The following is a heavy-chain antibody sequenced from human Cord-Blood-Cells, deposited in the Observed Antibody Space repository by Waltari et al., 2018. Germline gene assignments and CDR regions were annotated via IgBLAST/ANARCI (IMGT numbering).Heavy chain of an antibody. V-gene: IGHV3-48*03. CDR1: GVTFSSDE. CDR3: ARAVSTPQWELLEFDY. CDR2: ISSSGSNI. Sequence: EVQLVESGGGLGQPGGALRLCCAASGVTFSSDEMNWVRQAPGKGLEGGSYISSSGSNIYYADSVKGRFTISRDNAKNSLYLQMNSLRAEDTAVYYCARAVSTPQWELLEFDYWGQGTLVTVSS. J-gene: IGHJ4*02. D-gene: IGHD1-26*01.